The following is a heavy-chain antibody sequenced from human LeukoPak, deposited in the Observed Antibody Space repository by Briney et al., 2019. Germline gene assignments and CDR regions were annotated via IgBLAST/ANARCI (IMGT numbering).Heavy chain of an antibody. J-gene: IGHJ4*01. CDR3: AKSSDLLTGYYSYFEY. D-gene: IGHD3-9*01. Sequence: PGGSLRLSCAASDFSFATYGMGWVRQAPGRGLEWVSSVSGGDPTTYYADSVKGRFTISRDNSKNTLYMQMNSLRAEDTAVYYCAKSSDLLTGYYSYFEYWGHGTLVTVAS. V-gene: IGHV3-23*01. CDR1: DFSFATYG. CDR2: VSGGDPTT.